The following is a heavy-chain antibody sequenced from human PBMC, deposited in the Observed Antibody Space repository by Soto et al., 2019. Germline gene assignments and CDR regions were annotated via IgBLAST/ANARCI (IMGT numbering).Heavy chain of an antibody. CDR2: IYWDDDK. CDR3: AHVYWAASGTRYYFDY. CDR1: GFSFSTDGMG. Sequence: QITLKESGPTLVKPTQTLTLTCTFSGFSFSTDGMGVGWIRQPPGKALEWLALIYWDDDKRFSPSQKSRLTITKDGSRNQVVLTLTNMDPADTATYDCAHVYWAASGTRYYFDYWGQGTLVTASS. D-gene: IGHD1-7*01. J-gene: IGHJ4*02. V-gene: IGHV2-5*02.